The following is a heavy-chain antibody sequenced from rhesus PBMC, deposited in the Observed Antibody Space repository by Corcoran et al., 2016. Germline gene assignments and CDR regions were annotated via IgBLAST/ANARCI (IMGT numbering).Heavy chain of an antibody. CDR2: IYGSSGST. CDR3: ARMGMKTVLVVVATADY. Sequence: QVQLQESGPGVVKPSETLSLTCVVSGYSISSNYWSWIRQPPGKGLEWIGYIYGSSGSTDYNASLKSRVTISTHTSKNQFSLKLSSVTAADTVVYDCARMGMKTVLVVVATADYWGQGVLVTVSS. D-gene: IGHD2-21*01. V-gene: IGHV4-160*01. CDR1: GYSISSNY. J-gene: IGHJ4*01.